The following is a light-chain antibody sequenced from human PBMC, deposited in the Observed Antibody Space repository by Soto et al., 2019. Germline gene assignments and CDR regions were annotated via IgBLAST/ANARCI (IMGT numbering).Light chain of an antibody. J-gene: IGLJ3*02. CDR1: SSNIVAIYD. CDR3: QSYDSSLGGWV. CDR2: GNT. V-gene: IGLV1-40*01. Sequence: QSVLTQPPSVSGAPGQRVTISCTGSSSNIVAIYDVHWYQQLPGTAPKLLIYGNTNRPSGVPDRFSGSKSGTSASLAITGLQAEDEADYYCQSYDSSLGGWVFGGGTKLTVL.